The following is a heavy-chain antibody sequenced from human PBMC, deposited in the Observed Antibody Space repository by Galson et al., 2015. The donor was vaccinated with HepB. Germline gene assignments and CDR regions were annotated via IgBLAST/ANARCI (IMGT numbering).Heavy chain of an antibody. J-gene: IGHJ6*03. CDR3: ARDGTGSANYHMDV. CDR1: GYTFTSYG. V-gene: IGHV1-18*01. Sequence: SVKVSCKASGYTFTSYGISWVRQAPGQGLEWMGWISAYNGNTNYAQKLQGRVTMTRDTSSSTAYMDLSSLRPDDTAVYYCARDGTGSANYHMDVWGKGTKVTVSS. CDR2: ISAYNGNT. D-gene: IGHD2-8*02.